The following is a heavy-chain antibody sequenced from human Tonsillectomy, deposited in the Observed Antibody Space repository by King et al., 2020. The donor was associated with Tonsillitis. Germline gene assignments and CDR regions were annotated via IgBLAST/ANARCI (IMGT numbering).Heavy chain of an antibody. V-gene: IGHV3-30*04. D-gene: IGHD6-13*01. J-gene: IGHJ4*02. CDR2: ISYDGSIK. CDR3: ARESLASEYNSSWYEPFDY. Sequence: VQLVESGGGVVQPGRFLRLSCAASGFTFSSYLMHWVRQAPGKGLEWVAVISYDGSIKYYADSVKGRFTISRDNSKNTLFLQMSSLRAEDTAVYYCARESLASEYNSSWYEPFDYWGQGTLVTVSS. CDR1: GFTFSSYL.